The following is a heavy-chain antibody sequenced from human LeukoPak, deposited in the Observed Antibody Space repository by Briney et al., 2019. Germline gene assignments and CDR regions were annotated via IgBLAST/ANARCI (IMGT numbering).Heavy chain of an antibody. Sequence: SETLSLTCTVSGYSINSGYYWGWIRQPPGKGLEWIGSIYHSGSTYYNPSLKSRVTISVDTSKNQFSLKLNSVTAADTAVYYCASGRPTDYWGQGTLVTVSS. CDR1: GYSINSGYY. J-gene: IGHJ4*02. CDR3: ASGRPTDY. D-gene: IGHD1-26*01. V-gene: IGHV4-38-2*02. CDR2: IYHSGST.